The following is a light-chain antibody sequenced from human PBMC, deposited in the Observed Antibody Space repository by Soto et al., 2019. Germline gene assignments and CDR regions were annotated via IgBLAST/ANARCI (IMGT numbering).Light chain of an antibody. CDR1: NIENRR. V-gene: IGLV3-21*04. CDR2: YDS. CDR3: QVWDTTSNHYV. J-gene: IGLJ1*01. Sequence: SYELTQPPSVSVAPGKTARITCGGNNIENRRVHWYQQKPGQAPLLVMFYDSDRPSGIPERFSGSNSGNTATLTISRVEAGDEADYYCQVWDTTSNHYVFGTGTKLTVL.